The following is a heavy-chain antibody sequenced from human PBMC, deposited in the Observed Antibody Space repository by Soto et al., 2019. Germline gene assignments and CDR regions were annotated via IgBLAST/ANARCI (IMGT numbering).Heavy chain of an antibody. CDR2: ISAYNGNT. CDR1: GDGITSYG. CDR3: ARDHSLPNQLPDY. Sequence: FMLCCEYSGDGITSYGIIWVRQAPGQGLEWMGWISAYNGNTNYAQKLQGRVTMTTDTSTSTAYMELRSLRSDDTAVYYRARDHSLPNQLPDYWGQGTMVNVS. D-gene: IGHD2-2*01. J-gene: IGHJ4*02. V-gene: IGHV1-18*01.